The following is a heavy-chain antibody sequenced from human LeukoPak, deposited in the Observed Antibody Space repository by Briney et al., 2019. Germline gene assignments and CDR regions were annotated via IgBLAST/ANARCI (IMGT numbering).Heavy chain of an antibody. V-gene: IGHV3-74*01. Sequence: PGGSLRLSCVASGFTFSKYWMLWVRQAPGKGLESVSRINTDGTVTTYADSVKGRFTVSRDNADNTMFLQMNSVRDEDTAVYYCATRQWLAPPPDSWGQGTPVTVSS. CDR3: ATRQWLAPPPDS. CDR2: INTDGTVT. D-gene: IGHD6-19*01. J-gene: IGHJ4*02. CDR1: GFTFSKYW.